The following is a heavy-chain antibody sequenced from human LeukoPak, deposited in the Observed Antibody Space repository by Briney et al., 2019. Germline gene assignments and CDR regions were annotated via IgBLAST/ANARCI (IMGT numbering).Heavy chain of an antibody. CDR2: IYYSGST. D-gene: IGHD5-18*01. CDR1: GGSFSGYY. V-gene: IGHV4-59*01. Sequence: SETLSLTCAVYGGSFSGYYWSWIRQPPGKGLEWIGYIYYSGSTNYNPSLKSRVTISVDTSKNQFSLKLTSVTAADTAVYYCARTTEGGYTYGYFYYYYMDVWGKGTTVTISS. CDR3: ARTTEGGYTYGYFYYYYMDV. J-gene: IGHJ6*03.